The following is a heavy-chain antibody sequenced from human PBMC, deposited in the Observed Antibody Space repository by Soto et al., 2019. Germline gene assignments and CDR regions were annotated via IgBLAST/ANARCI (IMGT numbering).Heavy chain of an antibody. Sequence: SLRLSCAASGFTFSTHAMHWVRQAPGNGLECVAIVSFDGSNKYYADSVKGRFTISRDNSKNTLYLQMSGLTPEDTAFYYCARDQTGITTAGGGRIDHWGQGTLVTVSS. CDR2: VSFDGSNK. V-gene: IGHV3-30-3*01. J-gene: IGHJ4*02. CDR1: GFTFSTHA. CDR3: ARDQTGITTAGGGRIDH. D-gene: IGHD6-13*01.